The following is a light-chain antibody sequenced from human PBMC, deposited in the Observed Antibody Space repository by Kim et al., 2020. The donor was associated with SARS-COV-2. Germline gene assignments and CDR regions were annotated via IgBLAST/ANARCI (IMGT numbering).Light chain of an antibody. CDR1: QDIRNY. V-gene: IGKV1-33*01. CDR2: DAS. CDR3: KQYNDMPIT. J-gene: IGKJ3*01. Sequence: ASVGDRVTITCQASQDIRNYLNWYRQKPGKAPTLLIYDASNLKVGATSKFSGSGSGTYFTLTISGVQPEDVGTYFCKQYNDMPITFGPGTKVDIK.